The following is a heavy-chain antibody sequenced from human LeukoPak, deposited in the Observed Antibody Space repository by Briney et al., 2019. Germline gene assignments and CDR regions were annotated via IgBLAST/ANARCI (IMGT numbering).Heavy chain of an antibody. Sequence: PGGSLRLSCAASGFSFRDFWMTWVRQAPGMGLEWIARTTNTPNAYTTAYAASVRGRFTVSRDDSKSLLHLQMSSLKTDDTAVYYCGRDTATAIDYWGRGTLVTVSS. J-gene: IGHJ4*02. CDR3: GRDTATAIDY. D-gene: IGHD5-18*01. CDR2: TTNTPNAYTT. CDR1: GFSFRDFW. V-gene: IGHV3-72*01.